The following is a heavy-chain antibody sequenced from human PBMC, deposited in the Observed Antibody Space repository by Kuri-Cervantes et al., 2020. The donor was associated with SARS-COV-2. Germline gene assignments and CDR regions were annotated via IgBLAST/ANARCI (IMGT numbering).Heavy chain of an antibody. CDR1: GFPFSNAW. CDR3: TTDPRGYYFWSGYYSPRKKIAGY. Sequence: ETLSPTCAASGFPFSNAWWSWVRKAQGKGLEWVVRIKSKTDGGTTDYPAPVKGRFTISSVDSKNTLYMQINTLKTEDTAVYYCTTDPRGYYFWSGYYSPRKKIAGYWGQGTLVTVSS. J-gene: IGHJ4*02. V-gene: IGHV3-15*01. D-gene: IGHD3-3*01. CDR2: IKSKTDGGTT.